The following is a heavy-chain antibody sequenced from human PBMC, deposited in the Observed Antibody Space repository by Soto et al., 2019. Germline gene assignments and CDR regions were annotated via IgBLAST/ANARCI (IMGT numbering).Heavy chain of an antibody. Sequence: QVQLVQSGPEVKKPGSSVKVSCEASGGTFKKFAISWVRQAPGQGLEWMGGTLPFLGSSKYPQKFQGRVTIAADESATTTYMELTGLTSEATAVYYCARGGKFHSADLWEASYSHGLDVWGQGTTVTVSS. V-gene: IGHV1-69*01. CDR3: ARGGKFHSADLWEASYSHGLDV. CDR2: TLPFLGSS. J-gene: IGHJ6*02. D-gene: IGHD1-26*01. CDR1: GGTFKKFA.